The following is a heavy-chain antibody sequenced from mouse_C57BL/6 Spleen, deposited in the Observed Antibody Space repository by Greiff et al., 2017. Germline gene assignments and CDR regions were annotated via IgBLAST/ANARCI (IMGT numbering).Heavy chain of an antibody. CDR3: ARREGNRFDY. Sequence: DVKLVESGGDLVKPGGSLKLSCAASGFTFSSYGMSWVRQTPDKRLEWVATISSGGSYTYYPDSVKGRFTISRDNAKNTLYLQMSGLKSEDTAMYYCARREGNRFDYWGQGTTLTVSS. J-gene: IGHJ2*01. V-gene: IGHV5-6*02. CDR2: ISSGGSYT. CDR1: GFTFSSYG. D-gene: IGHD2-1*01.